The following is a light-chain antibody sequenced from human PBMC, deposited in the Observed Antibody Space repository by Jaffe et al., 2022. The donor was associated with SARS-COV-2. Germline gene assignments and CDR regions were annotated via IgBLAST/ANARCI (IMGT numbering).Light chain of an antibody. CDR1: SSDIGGYNY. Sequence: QSALTQPASVSGSPGQSITISCTGTSSDIGGYNYVSWYQQHPGKAPKLMIYDVSNRPSGVSNRFSGSKSGNTASLTISGLQAEDEADYYCNSYRSSSTLSVFGTGTKVTVL. V-gene: IGLV2-14*03. CDR3: NSYRSSSTLSV. J-gene: IGLJ1*01. CDR2: DVS.